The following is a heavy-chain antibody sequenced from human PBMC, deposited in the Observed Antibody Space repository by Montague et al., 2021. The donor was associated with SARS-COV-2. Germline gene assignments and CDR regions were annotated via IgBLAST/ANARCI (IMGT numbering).Heavy chain of an antibody. V-gene: IGHV4-31*03. CDR1: GTSIRSGGYY. D-gene: IGHD2/OR15-2a*01. J-gene: IGHJ4*02. CDR3: ARVRLFYYLDY. Sequence: PSLTCPVSGTSIRSGGYYWTWIRQHPGKGLEWIGYIFHTGRAYYNPSLETRVNISVDTSNNLFSLRLSSVTAADTAMYFCARVRLFYYLDYGGQGTLVTVSS. CDR2: IFHTGRA.